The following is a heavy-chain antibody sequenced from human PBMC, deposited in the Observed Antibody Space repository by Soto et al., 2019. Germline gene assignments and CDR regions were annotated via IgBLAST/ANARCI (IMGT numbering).Heavy chain of an antibody. J-gene: IGHJ2*01. CDR2: IASDGINK. Sequence: QVQLVESGGGVVQPGRSLRLSCAASVFTFSSYAIHWIRHAPGKWLERVAVIASDGINKYYADSVKGRFTNSRDNSKNTLYLLMNSLRTEDTALYYCAKQGEAKAWYFDLWGRGTLVTVSS. D-gene: IGHD3-10*01. V-gene: IGHV3-30-3*02. CDR1: VFTFSSYA. CDR3: AKQGEAKAWYFDL.